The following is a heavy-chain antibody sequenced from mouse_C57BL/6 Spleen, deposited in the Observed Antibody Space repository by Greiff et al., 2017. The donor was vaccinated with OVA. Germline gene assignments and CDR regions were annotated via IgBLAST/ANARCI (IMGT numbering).Heavy chain of an antibody. Sequence: VQLQQSGPVLVKPGASVKMSCKASGYTFTDYYMNWVKQSHGKSLEWIGVINPYNGGTSYNQKFKGKATLTVDKSSSTAYMELNSLTSEDSAVYYCARKWLLEAMDYWGQGTSVTVSS. CDR3: ARKWLLEAMDY. J-gene: IGHJ4*01. D-gene: IGHD2-3*01. V-gene: IGHV1-19*01. CDR1: GYTFTDYY. CDR2: INPYNGGT.